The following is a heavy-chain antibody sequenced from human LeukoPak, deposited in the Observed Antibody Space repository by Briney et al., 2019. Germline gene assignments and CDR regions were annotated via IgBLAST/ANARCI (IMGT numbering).Heavy chain of an antibody. J-gene: IGHJ4*02. CDR1: GFTFGTYS. Sequence: GGSLRLSCVASGFTFGTYSMNWVRQAPGKGLEWVSYISSSGTTIYYADSVKGRFTISRDNAKNSMYLQMNSLRAEDTAVYYCARDSPDDYSNNARDYWGQGTLVTVSS. V-gene: IGHV3-48*01. CDR3: ARDSPDDYSNNARDY. CDR2: ISSSGTTI. D-gene: IGHD4-11*01.